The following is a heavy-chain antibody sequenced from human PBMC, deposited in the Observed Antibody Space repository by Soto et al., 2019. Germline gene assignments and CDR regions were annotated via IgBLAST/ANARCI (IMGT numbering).Heavy chain of an antibody. Sequence: QLQLQESGPGLVKPSETLSLTCTVSGGSISSSSYYWGWIRQPPGKGLEWIGSIYYSGSTYYNPSLKSRVTISVDTSKNKFSLKLSSVTAADTAVYYCARPYYYDSSGYALDAFDIWGQGTMVTVSS. J-gene: IGHJ3*02. CDR1: GGSISSSSYY. CDR2: IYYSGST. V-gene: IGHV4-39*01. D-gene: IGHD3-22*01. CDR3: ARPYYYDSSGYALDAFDI.